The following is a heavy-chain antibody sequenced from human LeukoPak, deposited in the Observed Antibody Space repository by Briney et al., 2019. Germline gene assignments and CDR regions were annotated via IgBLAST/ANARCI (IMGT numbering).Heavy chain of an antibody. D-gene: IGHD4-17*01. CDR1: GFTFTTYE. V-gene: IGHV3-48*03. CDR3: AKLPVTTGWAAFDI. CDR2: ISGSGGAI. J-gene: IGHJ3*02. Sequence: PGGSLRLSCATSGFTFTTYEMNWVRQAPGKGLEWVSHISGSGGAIYYADSVKGRFTISRDNSKNTLYLQMNSMRAEDTAVYYCAKLPVTTGWAAFDIWGQGTMVTVSS.